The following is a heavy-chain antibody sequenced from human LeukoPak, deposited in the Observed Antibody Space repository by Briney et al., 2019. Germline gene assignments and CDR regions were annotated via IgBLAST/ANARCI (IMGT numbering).Heavy chain of an antibody. J-gene: IGHJ6*01. CDR2: INPNSGGT. CDR3: ARGANLLLWFGEPVSYCGMDV. V-gene: IGHV1-2*02. D-gene: IGHD3-10*01. CDR1: GYTSTGYY. Sequence: GASVKVSCKASGYTSTGYYMHWVRQAPGQGLVWMGWINPNSGGTNYAQKLQGRVNMTRDTSVRTAYMELSRLRSDDTAVYCCARGANLLLWFGEPVSYCGMDVWGQGPTVTVSS.